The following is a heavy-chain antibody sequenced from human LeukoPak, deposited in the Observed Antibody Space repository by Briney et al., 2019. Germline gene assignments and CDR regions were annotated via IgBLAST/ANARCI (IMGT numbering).Heavy chain of an antibody. J-gene: IGHJ4*02. CDR2: INPNSGGT. D-gene: IGHD2-8*01. Sequence: GASVKVSCKASGYTFTGYYMHWVRQAPGQGLEWMGWINPNSGGTNYAQKFQGRVTMTRDTSISTAYMELSRLRSDDTAVYYCASGSGDCTNGVCYTVGFDYWGQGTLVTVSS. CDR1: GYTFTGYY. V-gene: IGHV1-2*02. CDR3: ASGSGDCTNGVCYTVGFDY.